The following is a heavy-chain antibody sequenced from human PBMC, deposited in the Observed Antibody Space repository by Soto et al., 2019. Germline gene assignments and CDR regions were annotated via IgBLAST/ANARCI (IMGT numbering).Heavy chain of an antibody. CDR2: IIPILGIA. CDR1: GGTFSSYT. Sequence: HVQLVQSGAEVKKPGSSVKVSCKASGGTFSSYTITWVRQAPGQGLEWMGRIIPILGIANYAQKFQGRVTITADKPTGTAYMELRSLRSADTAVYYCLNIPHYWGQGTLVTVSS. V-gene: IGHV1-69*02. CDR3: LNIPHY. J-gene: IGHJ4*02.